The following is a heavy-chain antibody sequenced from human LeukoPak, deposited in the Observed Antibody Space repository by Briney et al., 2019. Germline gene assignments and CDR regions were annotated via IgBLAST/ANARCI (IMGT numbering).Heavy chain of an antibody. CDR2: MNPNSGNT. V-gene: IGHV1-8*01. D-gene: IGHD5-18*01. Sequence: ASVKVSCKASGYTFTSYDINWARQATGQGLEWMGWMNPNSGNTGYAQKFQGRVTMTRNTSISTAYMELSSLRSEDTAVYYCAKRGYSYGDFDYWGQGTLVTVSS. CDR3: AKRGYSYGDFDY. CDR1: GYTFTSYD. J-gene: IGHJ4*02.